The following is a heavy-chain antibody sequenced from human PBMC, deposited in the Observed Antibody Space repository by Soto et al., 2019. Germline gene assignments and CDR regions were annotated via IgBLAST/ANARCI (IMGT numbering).Heavy chain of an antibody. J-gene: IGHJ4*02. CDR1: GFTFSNAW. Sequence: GGSLRLSCAASGFTFSNAWMSWVRQAPGKGLEWVGRIKSKTDGGTTDYAAPVKGRFTISRDDSKNTLYLQMNSLKTEDTAVYYCTALTSSYDYIWGSYRKEIDYWGQGTLVTVSS. CDR2: IKSKTDGGTT. V-gene: IGHV3-15*01. CDR3: TALTSSYDYIWGSYRKEIDY. D-gene: IGHD3-16*02.